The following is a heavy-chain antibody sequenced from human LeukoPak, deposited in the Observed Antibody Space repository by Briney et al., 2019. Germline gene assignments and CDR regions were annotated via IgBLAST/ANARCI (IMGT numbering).Heavy chain of an antibody. D-gene: IGHD6-13*01. CDR3: TVQAAGYYYYYYMDV. CDR2: IKSKTDGGTT. Sequence: PGGSLRLSCAASGFTFSNAWMSWVRQAPGKGLEWVGRIKSKTDGGTTDYAAPVKGRFTISRDDSKNTLYLQMSSLKTEDTAVYYCTVQAAGYYYYYYMDVWGKGTTVTVSS. V-gene: IGHV3-15*01. J-gene: IGHJ6*03. CDR1: GFTFSNAW.